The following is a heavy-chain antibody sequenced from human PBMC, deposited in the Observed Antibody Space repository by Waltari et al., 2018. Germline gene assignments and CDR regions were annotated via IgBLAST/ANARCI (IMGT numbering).Heavy chain of an antibody. V-gene: IGHV4-39*07. Sequence: HLHLLHSGPGLVRPPEPLFLTSPFSVDSISSGTYSWGWVRQPPGKGLEWIATIYYTGSTYYNPSLKSRVTMSVDSSKNHFSLKLSSVTAADTAVYYCARQFWNGYFDRFDFWGQGTLVTVSS. CDR1: VDSISSGTYS. CDR3: ARQFWNGYFDRFDF. CDR2: IYYTGST. D-gene: IGHD3-3*01. J-gene: IGHJ4*02.